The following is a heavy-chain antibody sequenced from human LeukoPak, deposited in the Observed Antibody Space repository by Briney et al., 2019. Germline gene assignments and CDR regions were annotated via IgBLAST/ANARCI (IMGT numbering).Heavy chain of an antibody. CDR3: AREVFWSGPGYYYYGMDV. Sequence: ASVKVSCKASGYTFTGYYMHWVRQAPGQGLEWMGWINPNSGGTNYAQKFQGRVTMTRDTSISTAYMELSRLRSDDTAVYYCAREVFWSGPGYYYYGMDVWGQGTLVTVSS. CDR1: GYTFTGYY. J-gene: IGHJ6*02. D-gene: IGHD3-3*01. CDR2: INPNSGGT. V-gene: IGHV1-2*02.